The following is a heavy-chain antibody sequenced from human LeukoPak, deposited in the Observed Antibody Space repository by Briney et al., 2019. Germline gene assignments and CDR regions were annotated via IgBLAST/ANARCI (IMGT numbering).Heavy chain of an antibody. CDR3: AKLPSSGWLDY. V-gene: IGHV3-53*01. J-gene: IGHJ4*02. Sequence: GGSLRLSCAASGFTFGSYSMNWVRQAPGKGLEWVSAFYSGGNTYYTGSVKGRFIISRDSSKNTLYLQMNNLRPEDTAMYYCAKLPSSGWLDYWGQGTLVTVSS. CDR2: FYSGGNT. CDR1: GFTFGSYS. D-gene: IGHD6-19*01.